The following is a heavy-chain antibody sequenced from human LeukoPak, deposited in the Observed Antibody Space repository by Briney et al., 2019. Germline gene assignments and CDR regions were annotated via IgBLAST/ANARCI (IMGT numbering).Heavy chain of an antibody. D-gene: IGHD6-13*01. CDR3: ARRGSSSRLVPVDY. CDR1: GFTFSSYA. V-gene: IGHV3-23*01. Sequence: PGGSLRLSCAASGFTFSSYAMSWVRQAPGKGLEWVSAISGSGGSTYYADSVKGRFTISRDNSKNTLYLQMNSLRAEDTAVYYCARRGSSSRLVPVDYWGQGTLVTVSS. J-gene: IGHJ4*02. CDR2: ISGSGGST.